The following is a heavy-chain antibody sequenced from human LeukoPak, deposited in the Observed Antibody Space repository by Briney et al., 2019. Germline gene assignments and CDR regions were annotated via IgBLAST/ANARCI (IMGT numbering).Heavy chain of an antibody. Sequence: GGSLRLSCAASGFTFSSYAMTWVRQAPGKGLEWVSGISGSAGSTYYADSVKGRFTISRDNSKNTLYLQMNSLRAEDTAVYYCAKQGYCSSTSCYDGDHWGHGTLVTVSS. CDR2: ISGSAGST. V-gene: IGHV3-23*01. CDR1: GFTFSSYA. D-gene: IGHD2-2*01. J-gene: IGHJ4*01. CDR3: AKQGYCSSTSCYDGDH.